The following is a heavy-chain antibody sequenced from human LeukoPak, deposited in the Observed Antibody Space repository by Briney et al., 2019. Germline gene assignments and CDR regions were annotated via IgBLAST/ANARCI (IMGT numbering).Heavy chain of an antibody. V-gene: IGHV3-21*05. Sequence: GGSLRLSCAASEFTFSLYAMNWVRQAPGKGLEWVSYINDVSDDIHCADSVKGRFTISRDNAKNTLYLQMNSLRAEDTAVYYCARDTFQPGRIDCWGQGTLVIVSS. D-gene: IGHD2-2*01. CDR1: EFTFSLYA. CDR3: ARDTFQPGRIDC. J-gene: IGHJ4*02. CDR2: INDVSDDI.